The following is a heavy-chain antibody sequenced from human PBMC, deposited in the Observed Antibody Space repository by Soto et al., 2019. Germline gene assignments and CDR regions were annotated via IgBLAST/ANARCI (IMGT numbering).Heavy chain of an antibody. CDR2: IRGDLVTT. J-gene: IGHJ4*02. CDR3: VKEGKMGVEGFDF. CDR1: GCTFSDHA. Sequence: GCLGVSCATSGCTFSDHAMHWVRQAPGEGLGWVSGIRGDLVTTPYADSVKGRFTISRDNSKNTLYLQMNSLRAEDTAIYYCVKEGKMGVEGFDFWGQGTPVTVYS. D-gene: IGHD1-26*01. V-gene: IGHV3-23*01.